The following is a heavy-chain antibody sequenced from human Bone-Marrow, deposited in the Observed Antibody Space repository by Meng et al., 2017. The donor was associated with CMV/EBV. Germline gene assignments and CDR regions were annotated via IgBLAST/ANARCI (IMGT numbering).Heavy chain of an antibody. CDR3: ARDRNIAALAPVDGVDV. CDR1: GFTFSSYW. CDR2: IKQDGSEK. J-gene: IGHJ6*02. Sequence: GESLKISCAASGFTFSSYWMSWVRQAPGKGLEWVANIKQDGSEKYYVDSVKGRFTISRDNAKNSLYLQMNSLRAEDTAVYYCARDRNIAALAPVDGVDVWGQGTTVTVSS. D-gene: IGHD6-13*01. V-gene: IGHV3-7*01.